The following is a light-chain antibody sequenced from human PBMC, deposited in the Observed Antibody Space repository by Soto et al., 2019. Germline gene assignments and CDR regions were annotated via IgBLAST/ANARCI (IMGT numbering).Light chain of an antibody. J-gene: IGLJ1*01. CDR2: DVS. CDR1: SSDVGGYNY. CDR3: SSYTSSSTFYV. V-gene: IGLV2-14*01. Sequence: QSALTQPASVSGSPGQSITISCTGTSSDVGGYNYVSWYQQHPGKAPKLMIYDVSNRPSVVSNRFSGSKSGNTASLTISGLQAEDQADYYCSSYTSSSTFYVFVTGTKLTVL.